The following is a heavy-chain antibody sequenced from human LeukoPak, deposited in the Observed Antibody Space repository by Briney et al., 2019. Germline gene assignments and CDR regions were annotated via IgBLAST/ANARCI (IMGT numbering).Heavy chain of an antibody. V-gene: IGHV1-18*01. J-gene: IGHJ3*02. Sequence: ASVKVSCKASGYTFTSYGISWVRQAPGQGLEWMGWISAYNGNTNYAQKLQGRVTMTTDTSTSTAYMELSSLRSEDTAVYYCARDRSSGWYGDAFDIWGQGTMVTVSS. CDR2: ISAYNGNT. CDR1: GYTFTSYG. CDR3: ARDRSSGWYGDAFDI. D-gene: IGHD6-19*01.